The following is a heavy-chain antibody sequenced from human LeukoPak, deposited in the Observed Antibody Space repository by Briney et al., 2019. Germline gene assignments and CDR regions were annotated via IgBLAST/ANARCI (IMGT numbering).Heavy chain of an antibody. CDR1: GFTFSSYS. J-gene: IGHJ3*02. V-gene: IGHV3-21*01. CDR2: ISSSSSYI. CDR3: ARDEWELGAFDI. D-gene: IGHD1-26*01. Sequence: GGSLRLSCAASGFTFSSYSMNWVRQAPGKGLEWVSSISSSSSYIYYADSVKGRFTISRDNAKNSLYLQMNSLRAEDTAVYYCARDEWELGAFDIWGQGTMVTVSP.